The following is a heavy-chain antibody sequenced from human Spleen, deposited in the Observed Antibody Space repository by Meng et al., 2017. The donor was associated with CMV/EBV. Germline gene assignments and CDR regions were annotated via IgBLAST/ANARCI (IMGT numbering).Heavy chain of an antibody. Sequence: GGSLRLSCAASGFTFSSYDMHWVRQAPGKGLEWVSTIDNDGDTYYSGSVKGRFTISREDVKNSLYLQMNSLRAGETAVYYWARGSSWFGESADAFGIWGQGTMVTVSS. V-gene: IGHV3-13*01. CDR2: IDNDGDT. J-gene: IGHJ3*02. CDR3: ARGSSWFGESADAFGI. CDR1: GFTFSSYD. D-gene: IGHD3-10*01.